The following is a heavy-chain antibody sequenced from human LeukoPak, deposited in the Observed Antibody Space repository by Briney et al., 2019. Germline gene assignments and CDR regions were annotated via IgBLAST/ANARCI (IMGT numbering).Heavy chain of an antibody. CDR1: GGSFSGYY. CDR3: ARDSIVVVPAAAFDY. V-gene: IGHV4-34*01. D-gene: IGHD2-2*01. CDR2: INHSGST. J-gene: IGHJ4*02. Sequence: SETLSLTCAVYGGSFSGYYWSWIRQPPGKGLEWIGEINHSGSTNYNPSLKSRVTISVDTSKNQFSLKLSSVTAADTAVYYRARDSIVVVPAAAFDYWGQGTLVTVSS.